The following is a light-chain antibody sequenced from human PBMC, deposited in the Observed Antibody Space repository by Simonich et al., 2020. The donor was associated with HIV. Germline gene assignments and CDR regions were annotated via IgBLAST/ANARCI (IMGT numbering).Light chain of an antibody. CDR2: GAS. J-gene: IGKJ2*01. CDR1: QSISTN. V-gene: IGKV3-15*01. Sequence: EIVMTQYPATLSVSPGARATLSCTASQSISTNLAWYQQRPGQAPRLLIYGASTRATGIPARFSGSGSGTECTLTISSLQSEDFAVYYCQQYNNWPPYTFGQGTKLEIK. CDR3: QQYNNWPPYT.